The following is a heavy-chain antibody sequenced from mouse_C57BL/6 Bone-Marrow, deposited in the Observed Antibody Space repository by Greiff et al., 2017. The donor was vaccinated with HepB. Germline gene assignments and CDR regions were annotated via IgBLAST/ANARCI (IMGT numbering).Heavy chain of an antibody. Sequence: QVQLKQPGAELVKPGASVKLSCKASGYTFTSYWMHWVKQRPGQGLEWIGMIHPNSGSTNYNEKFKSKATLTVDKSSSTAYMQLSSLTSEDSAVYYCARWGDGYSPHYFDYWGQGTTLTVSS. D-gene: IGHD2-3*01. CDR1: GYTFTSYW. J-gene: IGHJ2*01. V-gene: IGHV1-64*01. CDR2: IHPNSGST. CDR3: ARWGDGYSPHYFDY.